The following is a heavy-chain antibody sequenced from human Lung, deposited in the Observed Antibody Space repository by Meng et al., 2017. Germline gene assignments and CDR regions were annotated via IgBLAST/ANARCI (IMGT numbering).Heavy chain of an antibody. Sequence: QVQLVPSGAEVKNPGASANVSCKASGYTFSNYYMHWVRQAPGQGLEWMGMINTSDGITNYEQKLQGKVTMTRDTSTSTVYMELSSMRSEDTAVYYCASYGDFAFFGYWGQGILV. D-gene: IGHD4-17*01. J-gene: IGHJ4*02. CDR3: ASYGDFAFFGY. V-gene: IGHV1-46*03. CDR1: GYTFSNYY. CDR2: INTSDGIT.